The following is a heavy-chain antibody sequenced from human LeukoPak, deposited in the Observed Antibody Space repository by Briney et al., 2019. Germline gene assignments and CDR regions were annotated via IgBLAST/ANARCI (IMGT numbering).Heavy chain of an antibody. D-gene: IGHD2-8*01. CDR1: GGSISSYY. CDR2: IYTSGST. J-gene: IGHJ5*02. CDR3: ARAQDIVLMVYAPNWFDH. Sequence: SETLSLTCTVSGGSISSYYWSWIRQPAGKGLEWIGRIYTSGSTNYNPSLKSRVTMSVDTSKNQFSLKLSSVTAADTAVYYCARAQDIVLMVYAPNWFDHWGQGTLVTVSS. V-gene: IGHV4-4*07.